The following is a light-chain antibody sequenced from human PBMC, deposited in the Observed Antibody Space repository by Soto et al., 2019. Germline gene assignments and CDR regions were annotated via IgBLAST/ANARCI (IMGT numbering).Light chain of an antibody. V-gene: IGLV2-14*01. CDR1: ISDIGSHNY. CDR3: ASYLTTSPLEV. CDR2: EVH. J-gene: IGLJ1*01. Sequence: TQPGSVCGSAGEAITVSCYGSISDIGSHNYVSWYRQYPGEAPRLLIYEVHYRPSGVSSRFSGSKSGNTASLTISGLXAADEADYYCASYLTTSPLEVFGTGTRSPS.